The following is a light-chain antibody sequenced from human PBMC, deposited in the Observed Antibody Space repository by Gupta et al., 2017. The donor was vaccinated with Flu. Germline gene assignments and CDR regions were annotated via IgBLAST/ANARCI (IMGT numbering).Light chain of an antibody. V-gene: IGKV3-11*01. Sequence: SPANLSLSTGERATRSCRDSQSVGSYLEWYQQKPGQAHRLIIYDASNRAMGITDRFSGNGYGKDFTLTSSRREHEDSAVYYWQQRSGEDTFGQGTKMEI. CDR1: QSVGSY. J-gene: IGKJ2*01. CDR2: DAS. CDR3: QQRSGEDT.